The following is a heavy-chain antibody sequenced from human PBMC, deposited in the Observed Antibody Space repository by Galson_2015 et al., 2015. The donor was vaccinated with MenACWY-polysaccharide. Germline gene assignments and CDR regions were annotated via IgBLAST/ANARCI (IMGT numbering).Heavy chain of an antibody. CDR2: ISSSSSYI. J-gene: IGHJ3*02. CDR3: ARAGDGYNSPRLRDAFDI. CDR1: GFTFSSYS. D-gene: IGHD5-24*01. Sequence: SLRLSCAASGFTFSSYSMNWVRQAPGKGLEWVSSISSSSSYIYYADSVKGRFTISRDNAKNSLYLQMNSLRAEDTAVYYCARAGDGYNSPRLRDAFDIWGQGTMVTVSS. V-gene: IGHV3-21*01.